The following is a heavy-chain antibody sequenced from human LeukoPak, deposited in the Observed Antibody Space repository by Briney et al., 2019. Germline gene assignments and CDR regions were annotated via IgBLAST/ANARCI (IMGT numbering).Heavy chain of an antibody. J-gene: IGHJ4*02. CDR1: GFTFTAYS. CDR3: ARDSGSGWYDLDY. CDR2: INPNNGGT. D-gene: IGHD6-19*01. V-gene: IGHV1-2*02. Sequence: ASVKVSCKASGFTFTAYSLHWVRQAPGQGLEWMGCINPNNGGTNYAQKFQGRVTMTRDTSTSTVYMELSSLTSEDTAVYYCARDSGSGWYDLDYWGQGTLVTVSS.